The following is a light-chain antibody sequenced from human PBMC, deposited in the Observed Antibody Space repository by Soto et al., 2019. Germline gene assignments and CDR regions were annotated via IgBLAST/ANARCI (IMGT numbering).Light chain of an antibody. J-gene: IGLJ2*01. CDR2: GNS. CDR3: QSYYSSLNGVI. Sequence: QSVLTQPPSVSGAPGQRVTISCTGSSSNIGAGYDVHWYQQLPGTAPKLLIYGNSNRPSGVPDRFSGSKSGTSASLAITGLRAEDEADYYCQSYYSSLNGVIFGGGTKLTVL. CDR1: SSNIGAGYD. V-gene: IGLV1-40*01.